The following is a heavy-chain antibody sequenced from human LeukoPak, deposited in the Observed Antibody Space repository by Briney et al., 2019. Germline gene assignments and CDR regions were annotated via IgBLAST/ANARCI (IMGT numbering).Heavy chain of an antibody. CDR2: IYTSGST. V-gene: IGHV4-4*07. D-gene: IGHD3-10*01. Sequence: SETLSLTCTVSGGSISSYYWSWIRQPAGKGLEWIGRIYTSGSTNYNPSLKSRVTISVDTSKNQFSLKLSSVTAADTAVYYCARELGVYGSGSYPPHYYYYMDVWGRGTTVTISS. J-gene: IGHJ6*03. CDR3: ARELGVYGSGSYPPHYYYYMDV. CDR1: GGSISSYY.